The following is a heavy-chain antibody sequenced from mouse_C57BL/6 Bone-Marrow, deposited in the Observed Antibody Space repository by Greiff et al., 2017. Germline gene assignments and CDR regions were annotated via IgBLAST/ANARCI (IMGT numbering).Heavy chain of an antibody. D-gene: IGHD4-1*01. J-gene: IGHJ2*01. V-gene: IGHV1-69*01. CDR2: IDPSDSYT. CDR1: GYTFTSYW. CDR3: ARRGNWDRNYFDY. Sequence: QVQLQQSGAELVMPGASVKLSCKASGYTFTSYWMHWVKQRPGQGLEWIGEIDPSDSYTNYNQKFKGKSTLTVDKSSSTAYMQLSSLTSADSAVYYCARRGNWDRNYFDYWGQGTTLTVSS.